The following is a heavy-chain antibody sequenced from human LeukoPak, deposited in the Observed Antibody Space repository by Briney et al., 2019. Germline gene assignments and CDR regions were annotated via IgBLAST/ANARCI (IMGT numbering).Heavy chain of an antibody. Sequence: PGGSLRLSCAASGFTFSSYAMSWVRQAPGKGLEWVSAISGSGGSTYYADSVKGRFTISRDNSKNTLYLQMNSLRAEDTAVYYCAKDLATAMVLGYGDNWFGPWGQGTLVTVSS. CDR2: ISGSGGST. V-gene: IGHV3-23*01. CDR3: AKDLATAMVLGYGDNWFGP. CDR1: GFTFSSYA. D-gene: IGHD5-18*01. J-gene: IGHJ5*02.